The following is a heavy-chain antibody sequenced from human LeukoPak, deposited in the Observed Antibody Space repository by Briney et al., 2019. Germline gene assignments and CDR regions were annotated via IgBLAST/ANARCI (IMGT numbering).Heavy chain of an antibody. Sequence: PSETLSLTCGVSGGSITTTNYWSWVRQSPGRGLEWIGEISLSGYTGFNPSLRGRVTMSLDESKYHLSLTLTSVTAADTAIYYCSRESGPYSPFGHWGQGILVTVTT. CDR1: GGSITTTNY. CDR2: ISLSGYT. CDR3: SRESGPYSPFGH. J-gene: IGHJ4*02. V-gene: IGHV4-4*02. D-gene: IGHD1-26*01.